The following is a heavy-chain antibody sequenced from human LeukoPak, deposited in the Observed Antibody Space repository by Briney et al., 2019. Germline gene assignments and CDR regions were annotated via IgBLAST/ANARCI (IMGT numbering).Heavy chain of an antibody. V-gene: IGHV1-8*02. J-gene: IGHJ4*02. Sequence: ASVKXSCXTSGYTFTNYGINWVRQAPGQGLERMGWMNPNSGNTGYAQKFQGRVTMTGNTSISTAYMELSSLRSEDTAVYYCARWGVGKGKRGDYWGQGTLVTVSS. D-gene: IGHD3-16*01. CDR2: MNPNSGNT. CDR1: GYTFTNYG. CDR3: ARWGVGKGKRGDY.